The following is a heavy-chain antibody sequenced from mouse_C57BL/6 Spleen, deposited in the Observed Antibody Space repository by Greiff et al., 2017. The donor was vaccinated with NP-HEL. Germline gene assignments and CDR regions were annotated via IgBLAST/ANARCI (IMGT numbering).Heavy chain of an antibody. V-gene: IGHV1-80*01. Sequence: QVQLKQSGAELVKPGASVKISCKASGYAFSSYWMNWVKQRPGKGLEWIGQIYPGAGDTNYNGKFKGKATLTADKSSSTAFMQLSSLTAGDSAVYFCERLVVRGGGYLDVWGTGTTVTVAS. CDR1: GYAFSSYW. J-gene: IGHJ1*03. CDR3: ERLVVRGGGYLDV. CDR2: IYPGAGDT. D-gene: IGHD1-3*01.